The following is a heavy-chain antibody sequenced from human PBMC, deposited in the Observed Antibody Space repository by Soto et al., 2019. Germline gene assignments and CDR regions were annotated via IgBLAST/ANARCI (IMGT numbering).Heavy chain of an antibody. CDR3: VRGSGWYFY. V-gene: IGHV4-31*11. D-gene: IGHD6-19*01. CDR2: IYYSGST. CDR1: GDTISTGGYT. Sequence: SETLSLTCDVSGDTISTGGYTWAWIRQPPGKGLEWIGYIYYSGSTYYNPSLKSRVTISVDTSKNQFSLKLSSVTAADTAVYYCVRGSGWYFYWGQGTLVSISS. J-gene: IGHJ4*02.